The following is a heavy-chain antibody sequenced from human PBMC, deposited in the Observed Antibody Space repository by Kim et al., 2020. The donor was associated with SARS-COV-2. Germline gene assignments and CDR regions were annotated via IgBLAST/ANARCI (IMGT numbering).Heavy chain of an antibody. V-gene: IGHV6-1*01. Sequence: SVKSRITINPDPAKNQFSLQLNSVTPEDTAVYYCARDRGARYGSGSTFDYWGQGTLVTVSS. J-gene: IGHJ4*02. D-gene: IGHD3-10*01. CDR3: ARDRGARYGSGSTFDY.